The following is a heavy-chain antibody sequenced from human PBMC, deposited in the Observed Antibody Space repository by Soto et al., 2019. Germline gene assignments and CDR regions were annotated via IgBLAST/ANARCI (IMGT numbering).Heavy chain of an antibody. D-gene: IGHD2-2*02. CDR1: GFTFTSSA. Sequence: QMQLVQSGPEVKKPGTSVKVSCKASGFTFTSSAMQWVRQARGQRLEWIGWIVVGSGNTNYAQKFQERVTITRDMSTSTADRELSSLRSEDTAVYYCAALAYCSSTSCYKGKDYYYYGMDVWGQGTTVTVSS. CDR2: IVVGSGNT. V-gene: IGHV1-58*02. J-gene: IGHJ6*02. CDR3: AALAYCSSTSCYKGKDYYYYGMDV.